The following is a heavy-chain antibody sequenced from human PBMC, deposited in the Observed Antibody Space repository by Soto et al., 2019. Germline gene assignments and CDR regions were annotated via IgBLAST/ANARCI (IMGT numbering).Heavy chain of an antibody. CDR1: GGSFSGYY. J-gene: IGHJ5*02. V-gene: IGHV4-34*01. CDR2: INHSGST. Sequence: SETLSLTCAVYGGSFSGYYWSWIRQPPGKGLEWIGEINHSGSTNYNPSLKSRVTISVDTSKNQFSLKLSSGTAADTAAYYCARGPVTIFGVARGWFDPWGQGTLVTVSS. CDR3: ARGPVTIFGVARGWFDP. D-gene: IGHD3-3*01.